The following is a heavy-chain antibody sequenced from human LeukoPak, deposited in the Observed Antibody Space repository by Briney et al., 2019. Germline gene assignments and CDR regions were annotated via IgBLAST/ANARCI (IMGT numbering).Heavy chain of an antibody. J-gene: IGHJ4*02. V-gene: IGHV1-69*13. CDR1: GGTFISYA. CDR2: IIPIFGTA. Sequence: SVKVSCKASGGTFISYAISWVRQAPGQGLEWMGGIIPIFGTANYAQKFQGRVTITADESTSTAYMELSSLRSEDTAVYYCAGSGYYRYYFDYWGQGTLVTVSS. CDR3: AGSGYYRYYFDY. D-gene: IGHD3-22*01.